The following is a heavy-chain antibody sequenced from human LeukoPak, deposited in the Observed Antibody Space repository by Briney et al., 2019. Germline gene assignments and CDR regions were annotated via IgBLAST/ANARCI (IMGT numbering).Heavy chain of an antibody. Sequence: SETLSLTCAVSGYSISSGYYWGWIRQPPGKGLEWIGSIYHSGSTYYNPSLKSRVTISVDTSKNQFSLKLRSVTAADTAVYYCVSHHKSGTDAFDIWGQGTMVTVSS. D-gene: IGHD1-1*01. CDR1: GYSISSGYY. CDR2: IYHSGST. J-gene: IGHJ3*02. CDR3: VSHHKSGTDAFDI. V-gene: IGHV4-38-2*01.